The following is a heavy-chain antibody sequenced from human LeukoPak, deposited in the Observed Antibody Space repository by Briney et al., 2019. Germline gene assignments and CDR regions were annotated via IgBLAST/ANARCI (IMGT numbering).Heavy chain of an antibody. CDR1: GGSISSGGHF. Sequence: SETLSLTCTVSGGSISSGGHFWSWIRQHPGKGLEWIGYIYYSGSTYYNPSLKSRVTISVDTSKNQFSLRLNSVTAADTAVYYCARDSGDYWGQGTLVTVSS. J-gene: IGHJ4*02. D-gene: IGHD6-25*01. CDR2: IYYSGST. V-gene: IGHV4-31*03. CDR3: ARDSGDY.